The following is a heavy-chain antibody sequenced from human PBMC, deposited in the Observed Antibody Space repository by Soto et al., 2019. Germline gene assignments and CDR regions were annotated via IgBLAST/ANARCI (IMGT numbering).Heavy chain of an antibody. Sequence: VQLVQSGSELKKPGASVKVSCKASGYTFTSYAMNWVRQAPGQGLEWMGWINTNTGNPTYAQGFTGRFVFSLDTSVSTAYLQICSLKAEDTAVYYCARDPEAYDILTGYSHYYYYMDVWGKGTTVTVSS. CDR2: INTNTGNP. J-gene: IGHJ6*03. D-gene: IGHD3-9*01. CDR3: ARDPEAYDILTGYSHYYYYMDV. CDR1: GYTFTSYA. V-gene: IGHV7-4-1*01.